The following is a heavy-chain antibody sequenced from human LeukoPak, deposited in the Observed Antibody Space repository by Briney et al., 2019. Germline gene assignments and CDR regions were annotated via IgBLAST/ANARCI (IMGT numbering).Heavy chain of an antibody. CDR1: GFTFSSYA. CDR2: ITGSGGST. J-gene: IGHJ4*02. D-gene: IGHD6-19*01. CDR3: AKWAVSGRGFDY. Sequence: GGSLRLSCSASGFTFSSYAMSWVRQAPGKGLEWVSDITGSGGSTHYADSVKGRFTISRDNSKNTLYLQMNSLRAEDTAVYYCAKWAVSGRGFDYWGQGTLVTVSS. V-gene: IGHV3-23*01.